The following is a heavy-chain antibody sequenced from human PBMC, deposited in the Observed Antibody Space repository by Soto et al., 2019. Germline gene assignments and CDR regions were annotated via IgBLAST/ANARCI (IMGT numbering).Heavy chain of an antibody. Sequence: QVQLQESGPGLLKPSETLSLTCTVSGGSISSYFYIWVRQPPGKGLEWIGSVYYTGTTDYNPSLKSRVTISVDTSKTQFSLNLRSVTAADTAVYYCARDLAAVPREFDYWGRGTLVTVSS. CDR2: VYYTGTT. D-gene: IGHD6-13*01. CDR1: GGSISSYF. CDR3: ARDLAAVPREFDY. J-gene: IGHJ4*02. V-gene: IGHV4-59*01.